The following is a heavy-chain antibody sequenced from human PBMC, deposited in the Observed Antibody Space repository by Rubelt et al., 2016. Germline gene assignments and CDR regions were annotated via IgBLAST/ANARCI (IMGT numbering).Heavy chain of an antibody. CDR1: GFTFSSYA. CDR2: ISYDGSNK. CDR3: ARDVRWELPFDY. J-gene: IGHJ4*02. Sequence: QVQLVESGGGVVQPGRSLRLSCAASGFTFSSYAMHWVRQAPGKGLEWVAVISYDGSNKYYADSVKGEFTISRDNSKNTLYLQMNSMRAEDTAVYYGARDVRWELPFDYWGQGTLVTVSS. V-gene: IGHV3-30*04. D-gene: IGHD1-26*01.